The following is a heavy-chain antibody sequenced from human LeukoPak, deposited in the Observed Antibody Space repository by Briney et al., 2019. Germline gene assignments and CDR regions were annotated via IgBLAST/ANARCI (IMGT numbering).Heavy chain of an antibody. CDR3: ARYASGSYYWFDP. J-gene: IGHJ5*02. CDR2: VCYTGSA. D-gene: IGHD3-10*01. Sequence: SETLSLTCTVSGGSISSTSYHWAWIRQPPGKGLEWIATVCYTGSAYYNPSLKSRVTISVDTSKSQFSLKLSSVTTADTALYYCARYASGSYYWFDPWGQGTLVTVSS. V-gene: IGHV4-39*01. CDR1: GGSISSTSYH.